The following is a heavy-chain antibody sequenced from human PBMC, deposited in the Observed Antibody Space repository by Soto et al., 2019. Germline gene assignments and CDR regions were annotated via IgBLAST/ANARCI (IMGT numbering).Heavy chain of an antibody. CDR1: GGSISSYY. V-gene: IGHV4-59*01. CDR2: IYYSGST. CDR3: ARSSTVTTFHY. J-gene: IGHJ4*02. D-gene: IGHD4-17*01. Sequence: QVQLQESGPGLVKPSETLSLTCTVSGGSISSYYWSWIRQPPGKGLEWIGYIYYSGSTNYNPSLKSXXTXSXXTSKNQFSLKLSSVTAADTAVYYCARSSTVTTFHYWGQGTLVTVSS.